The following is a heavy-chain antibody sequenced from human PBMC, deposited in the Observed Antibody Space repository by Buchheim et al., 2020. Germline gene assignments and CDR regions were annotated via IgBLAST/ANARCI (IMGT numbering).Heavy chain of an antibody. CDR3: ARGTPRYYFDF. CDR1: GDSMERGGFY. D-gene: IGHD3-10*01. CDR2: MYNSGGT. V-gene: IGHV4-31*03. J-gene: IGHJ4*02. Sequence: QVQLQESGPGLVKPSQTLSLTCTVSGDSMERGGFYWNWIRQHPGMGLEFIGYMYNSGGTYFNPSLRSRATISADTSTNQFSLKLSSVTAADTAVYFCARGTPRYYFDFWGQGTL.